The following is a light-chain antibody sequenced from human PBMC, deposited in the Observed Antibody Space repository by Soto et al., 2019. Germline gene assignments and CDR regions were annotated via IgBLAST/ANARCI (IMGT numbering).Light chain of an antibody. CDR1: QSVSSSY. CDR3: QQYGSSPYT. CDR2: GAS. V-gene: IGKV3-20*01. J-gene: IGKJ2*01. Sequence: EIVLTQSPGTLSLSPGERDTLSCRASQSVSSSYLAWYQQKPGQAPRLLIYGASSRATGIPDRFSGSGSGTDFTLTIRRMEPEDFAVYYCQQYGSSPYTFGQGTKLEIK.